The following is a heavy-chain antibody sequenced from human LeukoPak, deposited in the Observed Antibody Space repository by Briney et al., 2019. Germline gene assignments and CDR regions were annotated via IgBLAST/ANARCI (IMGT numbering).Heavy chain of an antibody. D-gene: IGHD1-1*01. J-gene: IGHJ3*02. CDR1: GYGFTSYW. V-gene: IGHV5-10-1*01. CDR3: ARHRTTGDAFDI. Sequence: GESLKISCKGSGYGFTSYWISWVRQMPGKGLEWMGRVDPSDSYTNYSPSFQGHVTISADKSISTAYLQWSSLKASDTAMYYCARHRTTGDAFDIWGQGTMVTVSS. CDR2: VDPSDSYT.